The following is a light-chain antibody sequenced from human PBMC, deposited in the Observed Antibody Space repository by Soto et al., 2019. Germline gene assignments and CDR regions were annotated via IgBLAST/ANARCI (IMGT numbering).Light chain of an antibody. Sequence: DIVLTQSPATLSVSPGERATLSCKASHCVNINLAWYQQKPGQAPRLLINGASTRHTGIPARFSGSGSGTEFTLTISSLQSEDVAVYYCQQYNHWTPWTFGQGTKVEIK. J-gene: IGKJ1*01. V-gene: IGKV3-15*01. CDR2: GAS. CDR1: HCVNIN. CDR3: QQYNHWTPWT.